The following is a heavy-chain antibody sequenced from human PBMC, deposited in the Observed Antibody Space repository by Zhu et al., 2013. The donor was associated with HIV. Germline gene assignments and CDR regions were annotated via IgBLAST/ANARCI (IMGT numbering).Heavy chain of an antibody. Sequence: QVPMVQSGAEVKRPGASVKVSCQDSGYTFSDSGFSWVRQTPARGLEWMGWISIYNGNTNYAQKFQGRVTMTTDTSTSTAYMELRSLRSDDTAVYYCARGDFWSGYYLGDYWGQGTLVTVSS. D-gene: IGHD3-3*01. CDR3: ARGDFWSGYYLGDY. CDR1: GYTFSDSG. V-gene: IGHV1-18*01. CDR2: ISIYNGNT. J-gene: IGHJ4*02.